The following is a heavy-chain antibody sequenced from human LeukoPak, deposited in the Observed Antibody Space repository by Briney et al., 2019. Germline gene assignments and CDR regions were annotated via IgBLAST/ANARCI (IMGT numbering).Heavy chain of an antibody. J-gene: IGHJ5*02. V-gene: IGHV4-30-2*01. CDR3: ARGGYCSSTSCFYWFDP. D-gene: IGHD2-2*01. CDR1: GGSISSGGYS. Sequence: SSQTLSLTCAVSGGSISSGGYSWSWLRQPPGKGLEWIGYIYHSGSTYYNPSLKSRVTISVDRSKNQFSLKLSSVTAADTAVYYCARGGYCSSTSCFYWFDPWGQGTLVTVSS. CDR2: IYHSGST.